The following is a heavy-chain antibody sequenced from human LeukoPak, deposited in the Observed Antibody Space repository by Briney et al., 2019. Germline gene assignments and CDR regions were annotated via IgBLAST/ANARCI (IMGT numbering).Heavy chain of an antibody. Sequence: GGSLRLSCAASGFTFSSYEMNWVRQAPGKGLEWVSYISSSGSTIYYADSVKGRFTISRDNAKNSLYLQMNSLRAEDTAVYYRAREAAVAGDYWGQGTLVTVSS. J-gene: IGHJ4*02. CDR1: GFTFSSYE. CDR2: ISSSGSTI. CDR3: AREAAVAGDY. D-gene: IGHD6-19*01. V-gene: IGHV3-48*03.